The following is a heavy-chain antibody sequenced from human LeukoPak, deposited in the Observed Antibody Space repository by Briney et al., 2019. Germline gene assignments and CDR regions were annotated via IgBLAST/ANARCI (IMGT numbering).Heavy chain of an antibody. D-gene: IGHD2-2*01. Sequence: GGSLRLSCVASGFTFSDHYMDWVRQAPGKGLEWVGRIRDKPNSYTTEYAASVKGRYTVSRDDSKNSLYLQMNRLNTEDTAVYYCARGASSSGPYYYHALDVWGQGTTVIVSS. CDR1: GFTFSDHY. CDR3: ARGASSSGPYYYHALDV. CDR2: IRDKPNSYTT. J-gene: IGHJ6*02. V-gene: IGHV3-72*01.